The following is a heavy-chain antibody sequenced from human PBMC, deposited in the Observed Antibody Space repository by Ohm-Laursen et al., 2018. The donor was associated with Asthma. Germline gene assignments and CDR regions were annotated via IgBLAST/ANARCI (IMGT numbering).Heavy chain of an antibody. CDR1: GFTFSSYS. J-gene: IGHJ3*02. CDR3: ARRDFSGGDPSAAFDI. D-gene: IGHD2-21*02. Sequence: SLRLSCTASGFTFSSYSMSWVRQAPGKALEWVSYISGSSTTIYYADSVKGRFTISRDNSKNTLYMQMNSLRAEDTAVYYCARRDFSGGDPSAAFDIWGQGTMVTVSS. V-gene: IGHV3-48*01. CDR2: ISGSSTTI.